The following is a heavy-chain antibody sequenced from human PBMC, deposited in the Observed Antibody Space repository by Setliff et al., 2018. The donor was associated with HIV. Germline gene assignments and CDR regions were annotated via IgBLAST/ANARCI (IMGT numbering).Heavy chain of an antibody. CDR2: IWFDGSYK. J-gene: IGHJ4*02. CDR1: GFPFSHYN. D-gene: IGHD6-13*01. V-gene: IGHV3-30*04. Sequence: PGGSLRLSCAGSGFPFSHYNVHWVRQAPGKGLEWLAVIWFDGSYKYYSDSVKGRFSISRDNSKNTLYLQMKSLRPEDTAVYFCARDPRYSSSYYSFFDYWGQGTLVTVSS. CDR3: ARDPRYSSSYYSFFDY.